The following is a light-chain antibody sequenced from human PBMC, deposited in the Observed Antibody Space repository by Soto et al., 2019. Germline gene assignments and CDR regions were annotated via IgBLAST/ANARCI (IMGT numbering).Light chain of an antibody. Sequence: QSALTQPPSASGTPGQRFSISCSGGSSNIGSHNVYWYQQLPGTAPKLLIFKNNQRPSGVPDRFSGSKSGTSASLAISGLRSEDEADYYCAAWDDSLSGRVFGTGTKVTVL. J-gene: IGLJ1*01. CDR3: AAWDDSLSGRV. V-gene: IGLV1-47*01. CDR1: SSNIGSHN. CDR2: KNN.